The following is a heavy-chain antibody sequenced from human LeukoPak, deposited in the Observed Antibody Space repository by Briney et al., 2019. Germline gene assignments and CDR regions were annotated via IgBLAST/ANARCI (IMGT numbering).Heavy chain of an antibody. V-gene: IGHV1-2*02. J-gene: IGHJ4*02. CDR3: ARVRNYYDYVWGSYRSAHDDGHFDY. D-gene: IGHD3-16*02. Sequence: ASVKVSCKASGYTFTGYYMHWVRQAPGQGLEWMGWINPNSGGTNYAQKFQGRVTMTRDTSISTAYMELSRLRSDDTAVYYCARVRNYYDYVWGSYRSAHDDGHFDYWGQGTLVTVSP. CDR2: INPNSGGT. CDR1: GYTFTGYY.